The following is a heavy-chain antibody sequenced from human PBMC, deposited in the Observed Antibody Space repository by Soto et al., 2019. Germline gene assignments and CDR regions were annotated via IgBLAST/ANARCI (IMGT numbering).Heavy chain of an antibody. V-gene: IGHV3-23*01. J-gene: IGHJ6*02. CDR3: AKDNGSGSYYNVDYYYGMDV. Sequence: LRLSCAASGFTFSSYAMSWVRQAPGKGLEWVSAISGSGGSTYYADSVKGRFTISRDNSKNTLYLQMNSLRAEDTAVYYCAKDNGSGSYYNVDYYYGMDVWGQGTTVTVSS. CDR1: GFTFSSYA. CDR2: ISGSGGST. D-gene: IGHD3-10*01.